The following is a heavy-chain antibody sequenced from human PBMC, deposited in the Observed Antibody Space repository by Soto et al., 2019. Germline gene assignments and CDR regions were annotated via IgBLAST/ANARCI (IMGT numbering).Heavy chain of an antibody. V-gene: IGHV6-1*01. CDR1: GDSVSSNSAA. CDR2: TYYRSKWYN. Sequence: KQSPTLSLTCAISGDSVSSNSAAWNWIRQSPSRGLEWLGRTYYRSKWYNDYAVSVKSRITINPDTSKNQFSLQLNSVTPEDTAVYYCARALGDGSGWPTYYFDYWGQGTLVTVSS. D-gene: IGHD6-19*01. J-gene: IGHJ4*02. CDR3: ARALGDGSGWPTYYFDY.